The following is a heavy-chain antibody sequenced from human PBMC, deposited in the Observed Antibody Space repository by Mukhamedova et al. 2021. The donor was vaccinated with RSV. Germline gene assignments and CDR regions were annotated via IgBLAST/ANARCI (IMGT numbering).Heavy chain of an antibody. Sequence: NYAHKFQGRVTITADESTSTAYMELSSLLSVVTAVYYCARAPSPRDHSGMDVWGQGTTVTVSS. J-gene: IGHJ6*02. V-gene: IGHV1-69*01. CDR3: ARAPSPRDHSGMDV.